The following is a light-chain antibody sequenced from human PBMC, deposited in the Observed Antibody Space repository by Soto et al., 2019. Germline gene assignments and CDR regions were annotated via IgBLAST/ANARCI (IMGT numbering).Light chain of an antibody. CDR2: ANT. V-gene: IGLV1-40*01. J-gene: IGLJ1*01. CDR3: KSYDSRLSDYV. Sequence: QSVLTQPPSVSGAPWQRVTISCTGSSSNIGAGYDVHWYKQLPRTAPRLLINANTNRPSEVPDRFSGSKSGPSASVAISGFQAEDEGNYFCKSYDSRLSDYVFGTGTKVTVL. CDR1: SSNIGAGYD.